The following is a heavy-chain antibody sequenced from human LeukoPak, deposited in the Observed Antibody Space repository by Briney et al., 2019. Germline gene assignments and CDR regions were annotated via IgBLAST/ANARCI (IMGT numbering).Heavy chain of an antibody. CDR3: AREAIRTYSGSHCYYYGMDV. CDR1: GYTFTSYD. CDR2: MNPNSGNT. Sequence: ASVKVSCKASGYTFTSYDINWVRQATGQGLEWMGWMNPNSGNTGYAQKFQGRVTMTRNTSISTAYMELSSLRSEDTAVYYCAREAIRTYSGSHCYYYGMDVWGQGTTVTVSS. J-gene: IGHJ6*02. V-gene: IGHV1-8*01. D-gene: IGHD1-26*01.